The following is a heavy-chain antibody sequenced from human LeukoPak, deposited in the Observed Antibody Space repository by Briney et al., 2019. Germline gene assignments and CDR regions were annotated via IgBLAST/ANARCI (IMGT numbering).Heavy chain of an antibody. Sequence: SETLSLTCTVSGVSISSYYWSWLRQPPGQGLEGIGYIYYSGSTNYNPSLKSRVTISVDTSKNQFSLKLSSVNAAVTAVYSWARSSSGGRGYSYGYGDFDIWGQGTMVTVSS. D-gene: IGHD5-18*01. CDR3: ARSSSGGRGYSYGYGDFDI. CDR1: GVSISSYY. J-gene: IGHJ3*02. CDR2: IYYSGST. V-gene: IGHV4-59*01.